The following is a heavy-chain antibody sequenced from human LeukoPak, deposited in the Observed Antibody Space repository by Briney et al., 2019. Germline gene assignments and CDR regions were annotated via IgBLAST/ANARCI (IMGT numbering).Heavy chain of an antibody. V-gene: IGHV3-23*01. D-gene: IGHD3-22*01. CDR3: AKVAIDYYDSSGYQPYNWFGP. J-gene: IGHJ5*02. Sequence: GGSLRLSCAASGFTFSSYAMSWVRQAPGKGLEWVSAISGSGGTTYNADSVKGRFTISRDNSKNTLYLQMNSLRAEDTAVYYCAKVAIDYYDSSGYQPYNWFGPWGQGTLVTVSS. CDR2: ISGSGGTT. CDR1: GFTFSSYA.